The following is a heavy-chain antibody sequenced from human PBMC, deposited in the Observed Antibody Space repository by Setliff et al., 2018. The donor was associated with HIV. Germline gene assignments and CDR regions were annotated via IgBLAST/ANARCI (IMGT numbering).Heavy chain of an antibody. CDR2: VSPDGYEK. CDR1: GYGYSTFD. Sequence: GGSLRLSCAAFGYGYSTFDMDWVRQTPGKGLEWVADVSPDGYEKRYADFAKGRFTVSRDNSKNILFLQMDSLGDEDTGIYYCAKPTSGMYPRAFDLWGRGTVVT. CDR3: AKPTSGMYPRAFDL. D-gene: IGHD1-26*01. J-gene: IGHJ3*01. V-gene: IGHV3-23*01.